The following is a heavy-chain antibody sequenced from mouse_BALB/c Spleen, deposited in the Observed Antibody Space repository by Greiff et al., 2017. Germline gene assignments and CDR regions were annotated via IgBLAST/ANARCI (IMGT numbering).Heavy chain of an antibody. V-gene: IGHV3-2*02. CDR1: GYSITSDYA. CDR2: ISYSGST. D-gene: IGHD2-3*01. CDR3: ASYDGYPYAMDY. J-gene: IGHJ4*01. Sequence: EVKLMESGPGLVKPSQSLSLTCTVTGYSITSDYAWNWIRQFPGNKLEWMGYISYSGSTSYNPSLKSRISITRDTSKNQFFLQLNSVTTEDTATYYCASYDGYPYAMDYWGQGTSVTVSS.